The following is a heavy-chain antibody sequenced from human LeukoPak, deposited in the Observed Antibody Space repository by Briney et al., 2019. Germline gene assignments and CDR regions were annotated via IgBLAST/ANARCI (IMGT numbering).Heavy chain of an antibody. CDR1: GGSISSGSYY. CDR2: IYTSGST. D-gene: IGHD6-13*01. Sequence: SQTLSLTCTVSGGSISSGSYYWSWIRQPAGKGLEWIGRIYTSGSTNYNPPLKSRVTISVDTSKNQFSLKLSSVTAADTAVYYCARNRDLAAADYWGQGTLVTVSS. CDR3: ARNRDLAAADY. J-gene: IGHJ4*02. V-gene: IGHV4-61*02.